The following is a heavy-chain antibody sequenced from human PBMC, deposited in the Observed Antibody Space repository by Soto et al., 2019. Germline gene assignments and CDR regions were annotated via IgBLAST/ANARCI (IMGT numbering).Heavy chain of an antibody. J-gene: IGHJ4*02. D-gene: IGHD5-18*01. CDR1: GFTFSSYA. V-gene: IGHV3-23*01. CDR3: AKDTPGPWVGDTVMAQDY. CDR2: ISGSGSIT. Sequence: PGGSLRLSCAASGFTFSSYAMSWVRQAPGKGLEWVSAISGSGSITYHADSVKGRFTISRDNSKNTLYLQMNSLRVEDTAVYYCAKDTPGPWVGDTVMAQDYWGQGALVTVSS.